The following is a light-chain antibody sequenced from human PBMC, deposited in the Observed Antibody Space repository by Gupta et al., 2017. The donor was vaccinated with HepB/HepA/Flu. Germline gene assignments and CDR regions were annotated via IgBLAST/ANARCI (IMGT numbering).Light chain of an antibody. CDR1: QIISNNF. V-gene: IGKV3-20*01. Sequence: IVLTQSPGTLFVSQGERATLSCRASQIISNNFLAWYQQKPGQAPRLLISGASSRATGIPDRFSGSGSGRDFTLTISRLEPEDFAVYCCQQEGHLPGTFGGGTKVEIK. CDR2: GAS. CDR3: QQEGHLPGT. J-gene: IGKJ4*01.